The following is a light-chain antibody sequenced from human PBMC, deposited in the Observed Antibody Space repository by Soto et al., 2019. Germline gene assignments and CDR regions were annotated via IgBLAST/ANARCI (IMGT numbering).Light chain of an antibody. CDR3: AAWDDSLNGQV. CDR1: SSNIGSNT. J-gene: IGLJ2*01. V-gene: IGLV1-44*01. CDR2: SNN. Sequence: QSVLTQPPSASGTPGQRVTISCSGSSSNIGSNTVNWYQQLPGTAPKLLIYSNNQRPSGVPDRFSGSKSGTSASLAISGLQSEDEAYYYCAAWDDSLNGQVFGGGTKVTVL.